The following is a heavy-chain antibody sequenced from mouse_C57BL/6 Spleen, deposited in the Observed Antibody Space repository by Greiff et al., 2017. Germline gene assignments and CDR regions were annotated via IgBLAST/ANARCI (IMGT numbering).Heavy chain of an antibody. D-gene: IGHD2-2*01. J-gene: IGHJ3*01. CDR2: INPNNGGT. V-gene: IGHV1-18*01. CDR1: GYTFTDYN. CDR3: ASLYYGYDGAWFAY. Sequence: EVQLQQSGPELVKPGASVKIPCKASGYTFTDYNMDWVKQSHGKSLEWIGDINPNNGGTIYNQKFKGKATLTVDKSSSTAYMELRSLTSEDTAVYYCASLYYGYDGAWFAYWGQGTLVTVSA.